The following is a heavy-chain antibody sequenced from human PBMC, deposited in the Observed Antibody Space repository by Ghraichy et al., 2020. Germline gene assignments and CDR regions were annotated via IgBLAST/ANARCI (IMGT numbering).Heavy chain of an antibody. J-gene: IGHJ6*02. CDR3: ARDGSRVKGKVTYYYYGMDV. D-gene: IGHD4-11*01. CDR1: GGSISSGGYY. V-gene: IGHV4-31*03. CDR2: IYYSGST. Sequence: SETLSLTCTVSGGSISSGGYYWSWIRQHPGKGLEWIGYIYYSGSTYYNPSLKSRVTISVDTSKNQFSLKLSSVTAADTAVYYCARDGSRVKGKVTYYYYGMDVWGQGTTVTVSS.